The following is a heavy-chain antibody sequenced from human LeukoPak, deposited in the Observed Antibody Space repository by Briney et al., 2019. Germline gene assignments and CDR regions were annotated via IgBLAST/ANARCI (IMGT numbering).Heavy chain of an antibody. CDR2: ISSSGSTI. CDR3: ASYGSGSYYNYYFDY. CDR1: GFTLSSYE. D-gene: IGHD3-10*01. J-gene: IGHJ4*02. Sequence: GSLRLSCAASGFTLSSYEMNWVRPAPRKGLEWVSYISSSGSTIYYADSVKGRFTISRDNAKNSLYLQMNSLRAEDTAVYYCASYGSGSYYNYYFDYWGQGTLVTVSS. V-gene: IGHV3-48*03.